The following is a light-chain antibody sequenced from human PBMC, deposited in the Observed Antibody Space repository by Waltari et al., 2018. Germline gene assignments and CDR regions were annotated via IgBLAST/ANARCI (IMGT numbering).Light chain of an antibody. CDR3: MQGRNLPWT. V-gene: IGKV3-20*01. CDR1: HRGSSSY. Sequence: VLTQSPGPLSLSQGERATPPCRASHRGSSSYLAWYQQKPGTAPRLLIYGASSRATGIPDRFSGSGSGTDFTLKISRVEAEDVGVYYCMQGRNLPWTFGQGTKVEI. J-gene: IGKJ1*01. CDR2: GAS.